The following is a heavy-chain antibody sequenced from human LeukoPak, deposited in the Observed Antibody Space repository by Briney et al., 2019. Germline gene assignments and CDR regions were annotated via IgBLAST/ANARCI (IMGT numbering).Heavy chain of an antibody. J-gene: IGHJ5*01. CDR1: GYSFTTYW. CDR2: IYPGDSDT. D-gene: IGHD5-12*01. V-gene: IGHV5-51*01. CDR3: ARRQVDWNWLEL. Sequence: GESLKISFKASGYSFTTYWIGWVRQMPGKGLEWMGIIYPGDSDTRYSPSFQGQVSITADKSSSTAYVQWSSLQASDTAMYYCARRQVDWNWLELWGQGTLLTVPS.